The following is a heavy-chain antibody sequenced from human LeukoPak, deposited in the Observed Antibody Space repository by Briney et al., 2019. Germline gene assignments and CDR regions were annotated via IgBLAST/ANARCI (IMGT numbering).Heavy chain of an antibody. V-gene: IGHV3-48*01. J-gene: IGHJ3*02. Sequence: GGSLRLSCAASGFTFSSYSVNWVRQAPGKGLEWVSYISTSSSSTIYYADSVKGRFTISRDNAKNSLYLQMSSLRAEDTAVYYCARENWFAFDMWGQGTLVTVSS. CDR2: ISTSSSSTI. CDR1: GFTFSSYS. CDR3: ARENWFAFDM. D-gene: IGHD3-9*01.